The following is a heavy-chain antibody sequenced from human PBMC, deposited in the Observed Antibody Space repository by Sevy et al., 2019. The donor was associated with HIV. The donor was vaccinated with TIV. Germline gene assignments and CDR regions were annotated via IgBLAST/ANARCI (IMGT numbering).Heavy chain of an antibody. V-gene: IGHV3-74*01. D-gene: IGHD6-25*01. CDR2: ISDDATGT. CDR1: GFSFNRYW. J-gene: IGHJ5*02. CDR3: PAASQGS. Sequence: GGSLRLSCAASGFSFNRYWMHWVRQAPGKGLEWVSHISDDATGTNYADSVKGRFTISRDNAKKTLYLQMNSLRADEKALYYCPAASQGSWGQGTLVTVSS.